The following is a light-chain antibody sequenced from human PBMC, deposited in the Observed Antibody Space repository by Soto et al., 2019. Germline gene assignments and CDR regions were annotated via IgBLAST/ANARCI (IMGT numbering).Light chain of an antibody. J-gene: IGKJ1*01. CDR1: QSLLHRNGYNY. CDR3: MQALQTPWT. V-gene: IGKV2-28*01. Sequence: DIVMTQSPLSLPVTPGEPASISCRSSQSLLHRNGYNYLDWYLQKPGQSPQLLIYFGSNRASGVPDRFSGSGSGTEFTLKISRVEAEDVGVYYCMQALQTPWTFGQGTKVEIK. CDR2: FGS.